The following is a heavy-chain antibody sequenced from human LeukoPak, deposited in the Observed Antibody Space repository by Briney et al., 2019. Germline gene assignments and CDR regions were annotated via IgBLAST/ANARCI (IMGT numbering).Heavy chain of an antibody. J-gene: IGHJ4*02. V-gene: IGHV1-8*01. CDR3: VRLPTYYYDSSGSDY. Sequence: GASVKVSCKASGYTFTSYDINWVRQATGQGLEWMGWMNPNSGNTGYAQKFQGRVTMTRNTPISTAYMELSSLRSEDTAVYYCVRLPTYYYDSSGSDYWGQGTLVTVSS. CDR2: MNPNSGNT. CDR1: GYTFTSYD. D-gene: IGHD3-22*01.